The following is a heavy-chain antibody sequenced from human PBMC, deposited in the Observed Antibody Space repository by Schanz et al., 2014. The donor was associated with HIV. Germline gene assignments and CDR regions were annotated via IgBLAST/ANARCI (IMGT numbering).Heavy chain of an antibody. D-gene: IGHD2-15*01. CDR2: ISYNGNEK. Sequence: QVQVVESGGGVVQPGRSLTLSCATTGFPLRDYGMHWVRQAAGKGLEWLAFISYNGNEKDYGDSGKGRFNISRDNSRNALYLHMNSLRADDTAIYYCVRDAAGRFSDRSPGYWGQGTLVIVSS. CDR1: GFPLRDYG. V-gene: IGHV3-33*08. CDR3: VRDAAGRFSDRSPGY. J-gene: IGHJ4*01.